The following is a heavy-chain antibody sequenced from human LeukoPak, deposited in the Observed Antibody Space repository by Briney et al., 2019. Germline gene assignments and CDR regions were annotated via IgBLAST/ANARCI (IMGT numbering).Heavy chain of an antibody. J-gene: IGHJ4*02. CDR2: ISGDGGST. V-gene: IGHV3-43*02. D-gene: IGHD6-19*01. Sequence: GSLRLSCAAPGFIFDNYAIHWVRQAPGKGLEWVYLISGDGGSTFYADSVRGRFTISRDNTRKSLSLQMSSLRSEDTALYYCARESETSGWYDYWGQGTLVTVSS. CDR1: GFIFDNYA. CDR3: ARESETSGWYDY.